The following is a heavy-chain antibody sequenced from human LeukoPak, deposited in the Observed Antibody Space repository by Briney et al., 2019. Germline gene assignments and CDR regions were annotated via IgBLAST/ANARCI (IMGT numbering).Heavy chain of an antibody. Sequence: ASVKVSCKASGYTFTGYYMHWVRQAPGQGLEWMGWINPNSGGTSYAQKFQGRVTMTRDTSISTAYMELSRLRSDDTAVYYCARDLGVWGSYRYGWFDPWGQGTLVTVSS. CDR2: INPNSGGT. J-gene: IGHJ5*02. D-gene: IGHD3-16*02. CDR3: ARDLGVWGSYRYGWFDP. CDR1: GYTFTGYY. V-gene: IGHV1-2*02.